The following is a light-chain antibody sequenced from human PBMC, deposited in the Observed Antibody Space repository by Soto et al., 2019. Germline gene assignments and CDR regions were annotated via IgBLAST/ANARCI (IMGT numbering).Light chain of an antibody. CDR1: QSIAYW. J-gene: IGKJ1*01. CDR3: QQYNSFSKT. CDR2: AAS. V-gene: IGKV1-5*01. Sequence: IQITQSPSRLSASVGDRVTITCRASQSIAYWVAWYQQKPGKAPTLLIYAASTLETGVPSRFSGSGYGTEFTLTIASLQPDDSATYYCQQYNSFSKTFGRGTNVDIK.